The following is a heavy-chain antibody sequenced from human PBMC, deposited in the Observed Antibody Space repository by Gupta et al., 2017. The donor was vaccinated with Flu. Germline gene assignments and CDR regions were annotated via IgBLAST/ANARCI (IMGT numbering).Heavy chain of an antibody. J-gene: IGHJ4*02. V-gene: IGHV1-69*01. Sequence: QVQLVQSGAEVKKPGSSVKVSCKASGGTFSSYAISWVRQAPGQGLEWMGGIIPIFGTANYAQKFQGRVTITADESTSTAYMELSSLRSEDTAVYYCARKGAVAGTYYFDYWGQGTLVTVSS. D-gene: IGHD6-19*01. CDR1: GGTFSSYA. CDR3: ARKGAVAGTYYFDY. CDR2: IIPIFGTA.